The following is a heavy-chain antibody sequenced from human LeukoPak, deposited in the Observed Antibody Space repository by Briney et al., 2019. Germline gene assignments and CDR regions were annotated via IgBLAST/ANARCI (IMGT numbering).Heavy chain of an antibody. D-gene: IGHD5-24*01. V-gene: IGHV5-51*01. Sequence: GESLKISCKGSGYRLPTYWIGWVRQMPGKGLEWMGIIYPGDSDTKYSPSLQGQVTISVDTSISTAYLKWSSLKPSDTAMYYCARLGRWLPLTPFDYWGQGTLVTVSS. CDR1: GYRLPTYW. CDR2: IYPGDSDT. CDR3: ARLGRWLPLTPFDY. J-gene: IGHJ4*02.